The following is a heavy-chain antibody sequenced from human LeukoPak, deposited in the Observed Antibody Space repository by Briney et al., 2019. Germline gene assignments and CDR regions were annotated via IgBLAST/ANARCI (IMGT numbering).Heavy chain of an antibody. CDR1: GGTFSSYA. CDR3: ARDLGDYYDSSGYFNWFDP. Sequence: GASVKVSCKASGGTFSSYAISWVRQAPGQGLEWMGGIIPIFGTANYAQKFQGRVTITTDESTSTAYMGLSSLRSEDTAVYYCARDLGDYYDSSGYFNWFDPWGQGTLVTVSS. CDR2: IIPIFGTA. V-gene: IGHV1-69*05. D-gene: IGHD3-22*01. J-gene: IGHJ5*02.